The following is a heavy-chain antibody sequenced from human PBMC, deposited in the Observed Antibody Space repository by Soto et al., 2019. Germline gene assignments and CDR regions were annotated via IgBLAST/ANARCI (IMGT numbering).Heavy chain of an antibody. CDR3: AKVAKSGVVIEYFDS. V-gene: IGHV3-23*01. D-gene: IGHD3-3*01. CDR2: ISSSSRRT. CDR1: RFPFGNCC. J-gene: IGHJ4*02. Sequence: WGTMRLSCETSRFPFGNCCKGWDRKTPWQGLYWFSSISSSSRRTYYADSVGGRLTTSRDNSKNTLYLQMDTLRADDTAVYYCAKVAKSGVVIEYFDSWGQGSLVTVPS.